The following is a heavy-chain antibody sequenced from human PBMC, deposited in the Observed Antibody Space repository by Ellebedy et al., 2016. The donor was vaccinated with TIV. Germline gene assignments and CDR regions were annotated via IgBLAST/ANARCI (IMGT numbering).Heavy chain of an antibody. Sequence: GSLRLSCTVSGDSIRISSYYRGWIRQPPGKGLEWIGSIYYVGTTFYNVSLKSRVTISIDTSKNQFSLKLTSVTAADTAVYYCAAQESGKYYGNFQHWGQGTLVSVSS. CDR2: IYYVGTT. V-gene: IGHV4-39*01. J-gene: IGHJ1*01. CDR1: GDSIRISSYY. CDR3: AAQESGKYYGNFQH. D-gene: IGHD1-26*01.